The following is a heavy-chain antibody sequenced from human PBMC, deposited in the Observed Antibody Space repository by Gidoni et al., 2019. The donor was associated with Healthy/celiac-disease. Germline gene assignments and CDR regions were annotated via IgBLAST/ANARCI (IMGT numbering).Heavy chain of an antibody. CDR1: GGSFSGYY. CDR2: INHSGST. Sequence: QVQLQQWGAGLLKPSETLSLTCVVYGGSFSGYYWSWIRPPPGKGLEWIGEINHSGSTNYNPSLKRRVTISVDTSKNQFSLKLSSVTAADTAVYYCARHKTLGYCSGGSCHNYYYYGMDVWGQGTTVTVSS. J-gene: IGHJ6*02. CDR3: ARHKTLGYCSGGSCHNYYYYGMDV. V-gene: IGHV4-34*01. D-gene: IGHD2-15*01.